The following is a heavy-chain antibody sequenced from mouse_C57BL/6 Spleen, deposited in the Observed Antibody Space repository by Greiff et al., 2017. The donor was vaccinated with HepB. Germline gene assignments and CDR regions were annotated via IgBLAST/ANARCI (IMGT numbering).Heavy chain of an antibody. D-gene: IGHD3-2*02. V-gene: IGHV3-6*01. CDR3: ARGLSRSSGYSAWFAY. CDR1: GYSITSGYY. CDR2: ISYDGSN. Sequence: EVKVEESGPGLVKPSQSLSLTCSVTGYSITSGYYWNWIRQFPGNKLEWMGYISYDGSNNYNPSLKNRISITRDTSKNQFFLKLNSVTTEDTATYYCARGLSRSSGYSAWFAYWGQGTLVTVSA. J-gene: IGHJ3*01.